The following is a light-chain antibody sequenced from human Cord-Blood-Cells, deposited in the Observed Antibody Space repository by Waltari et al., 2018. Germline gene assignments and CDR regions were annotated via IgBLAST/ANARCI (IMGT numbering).Light chain of an antibody. J-gene: IGKJ5*01. Sequence: DIQMTQSPSSLCASVGDRVTITCQASQDISNYLNWYQQQPGKAPKLLIYDASKLEKGVPSRFSGSGSGTDFTFTISSLQPEDIATYYCQQYDNLPITFGQGTRLAIK. CDR1: QDISNY. V-gene: IGKV1-33*01. CDR2: DAS. CDR3: QQYDNLPIT.